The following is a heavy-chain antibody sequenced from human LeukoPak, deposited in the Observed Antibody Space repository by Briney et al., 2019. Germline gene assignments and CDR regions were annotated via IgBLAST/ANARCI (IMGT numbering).Heavy chain of an antibody. J-gene: IGHJ4*02. CDR2: IYFTGNT. CDR1: GGSISSDTYF. CDR3: ASEAHRGGGFDS. V-gene: IGHV4-39*01. D-gene: IGHD3-16*01. Sequence: PSETLSLTCTVPGGSISSDTYFWGWIRQPPGKGLEWIANIYFTGNTYYNPSLKSRATISVDTSKNQFSLTLSSVTAADTAVYYCASEAHRGGGFDSWGQGTQVTVSS.